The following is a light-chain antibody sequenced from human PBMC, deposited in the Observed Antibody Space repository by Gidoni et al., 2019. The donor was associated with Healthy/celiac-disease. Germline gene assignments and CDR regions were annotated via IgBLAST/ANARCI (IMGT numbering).Light chain of an antibody. Sequence: IVMTQSPATLSVSPGERATLSCRASQSVSSNLAWYQQKPGQAPRLLIHGASTRATGIPARFSGSGSGTEFTLTISSLQSEDFAVYYCQQYNNWPRTFXQXTKVEIK. CDR2: GAS. CDR1: QSVSSN. CDR3: QQYNNWPRT. J-gene: IGKJ1*01. V-gene: IGKV3-15*01.